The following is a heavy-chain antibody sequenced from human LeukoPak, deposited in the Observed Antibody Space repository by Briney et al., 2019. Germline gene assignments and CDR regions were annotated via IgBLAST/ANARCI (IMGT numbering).Heavy chain of an antibody. D-gene: IGHD6-13*01. J-gene: IGHJ4*02. Sequence: GGSLRLSCAASGFTVGSNTMSWVRQAPGKGLEWVSIIYSGGSTSYAGSVKGRFTISRDNSRNTLYLQMNSLRTEDTAVYYCARGTIAAAGTDYWGQGTLVTVSS. V-gene: IGHV3-66*01. CDR3: ARGTIAAAGTDY. CDR1: GFTVGSNT. CDR2: IYSGGST.